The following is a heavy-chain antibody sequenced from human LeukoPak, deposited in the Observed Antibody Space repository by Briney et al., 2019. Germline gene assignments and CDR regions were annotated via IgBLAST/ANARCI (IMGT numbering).Heavy chain of an antibody. D-gene: IGHD7-27*01. CDR1: GFYFANYA. CDR3: ARDLNWETY. V-gene: IGHV3-7*01. Sequence: PGGSLRLSCAASGFYFANYAMSWVRQAPGKGLEWVANIKTDGSLIYYVDSVKGRFTISRDNAKNSLYLQMNSLRVEDTAVYYCARDLNWETYWGQGTLVTVSS. J-gene: IGHJ4*02. CDR2: IKTDGSLI.